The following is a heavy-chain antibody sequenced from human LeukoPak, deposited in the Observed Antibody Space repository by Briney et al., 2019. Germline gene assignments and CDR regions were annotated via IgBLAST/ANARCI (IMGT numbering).Heavy chain of an antibody. CDR3: AREATAGGDDY. Sequence: PGGSLRLSCAASGFTVSSNYMSWVRQAPGKGLEWVSVIYSGGSTYYADSVKGRFTISRDNSKNALYLQMNSLRAEDTAVYYCAREATAGGDDYWGQGTLVTVSS. CDR2: IYSGGST. J-gene: IGHJ4*02. CDR1: GFTVSSNY. D-gene: IGHD5-18*01. V-gene: IGHV3-53*01.